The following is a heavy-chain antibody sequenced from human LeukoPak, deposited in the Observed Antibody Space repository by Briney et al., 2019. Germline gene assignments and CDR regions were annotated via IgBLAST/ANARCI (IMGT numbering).Heavy chain of an antibody. CDR3: ARVIRVPQLLLVEESYFDY. J-gene: IGHJ4*01. D-gene: IGHD2-21*02. CDR2: IYSGGST. V-gene: IGHV3-53*01. CDR1: GFTVSSNY. Sequence: PGGSLRLSCAASGFTVSSNYMSWVRQAPGKGLEWVSVIYSGGSTYYADSVKGRLTISRDNSKNTLYLQMNSLRAEDTAVYYCARVIRVPQLLLVEESYFDYWGQGTLVTVSS.